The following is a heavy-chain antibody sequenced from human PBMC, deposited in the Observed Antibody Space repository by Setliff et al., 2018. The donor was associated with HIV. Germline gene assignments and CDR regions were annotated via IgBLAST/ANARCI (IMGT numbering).Heavy chain of an antibody. CDR3: ARSDYVWGSYPDKLDY. CDR2: INPNTGGT. V-gene: IGHV1-2*02. CDR1: GYTFTSYY. D-gene: IGHD3-16*01. Sequence: ASVKVSCKASGYTFTSYYMRWVRQAPGQGLEWMGWINPNTGGTNCAQRFQGRVTMTRDTSISTVYMEVSRLRSDDTAVYHCARSDYVWGSYPDKLDYWGQGTLVTVSS. J-gene: IGHJ4*02.